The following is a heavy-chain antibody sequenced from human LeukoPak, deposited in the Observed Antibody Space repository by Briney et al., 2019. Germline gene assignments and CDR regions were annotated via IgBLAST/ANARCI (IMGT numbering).Heavy chain of an antibody. CDR3: ARDTYYYDSSGYPHFDY. CDR1: GGTFSSYA. CDR2: IIPIFGTA. Sequence: ASVKVSCKASGGTFSSYAISWVRQAPGQGLEWMGGIIPIFGTANYAQKFQGRVTITADESTSTAYMELSSLRSEDTAVYYCARDTYYYDSSGYPHFDYWGQGTLVIVSS. D-gene: IGHD3-22*01. V-gene: IGHV1-69*13. J-gene: IGHJ4*02.